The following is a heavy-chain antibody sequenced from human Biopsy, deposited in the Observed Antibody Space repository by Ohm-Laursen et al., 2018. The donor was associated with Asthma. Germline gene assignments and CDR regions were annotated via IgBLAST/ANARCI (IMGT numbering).Heavy chain of an antibody. D-gene: IGHD7-27*01. CDR2: ISFDGSNK. CDR3: AKDVFPRWGMRRGPDY. Sequence: SLRLSCAASGFTFSNYGMHWVRQAPGKGLDWVAVISFDGSNKNYTDSVKGRFTIPRDNSRNTLHLQMNSLRAEDTAVYYCAKDVFPRWGMRRGPDYWGQGTLVTVSS. V-gene: IGHV3-30*18. CDR1: GFTFSNYG. J-gene: IGHJ4*02.